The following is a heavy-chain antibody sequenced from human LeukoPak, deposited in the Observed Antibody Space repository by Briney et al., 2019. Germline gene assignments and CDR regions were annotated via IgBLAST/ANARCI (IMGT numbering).Heavy chain of an antibody. CDR1: GYTFTSYD. Sequence: EASVKVSCKASGYTFTSYDINWVRQATGQGLEWMGWINHNSGGTNYAQKFQGRVTMTRDTSISTSYMELSRLRSDDTAVYYCARGDYGSGSHYSPNSYHMDVWGKGTTVTVSS. CDR2: INHNSGGT. D-gene: IGHD3-10*01. CDR3: ARGDYGSGSHYSPNSYHMDV. V-gene: IGHV1-2*02. J-gene: IGHJ6*03.